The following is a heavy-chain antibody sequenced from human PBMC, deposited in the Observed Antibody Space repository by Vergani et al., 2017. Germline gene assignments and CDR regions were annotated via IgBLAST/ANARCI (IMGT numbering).Heavy chain of an antibody. Sequence: QVQLVESGGGVVQPGRSLRLSCAASGFTFSSYGMHWVRQAPGKGLEWVAVISYDGSNKYYADSVKGRFTISRDNSKNTLYLQMNSLRAEDTAVYYCAKVGMHGDPPFREYYFDYWGQGTLVTVSS. CDR3: AKVGMHGDPPFREYYFDY. D-gene: IGHD4-17*01. CDR2: ISYDGSNK. V-gene: IGHV3-30*18. CDR1: GFTFSSYG. J-gene: IGHJ4*02.